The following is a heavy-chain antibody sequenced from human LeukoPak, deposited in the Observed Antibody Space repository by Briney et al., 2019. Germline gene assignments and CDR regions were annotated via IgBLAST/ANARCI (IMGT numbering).Heavy chain of an antibody. D-gene: IGHD3-3*01. J-gene: IGHJ6*02. Sequence: ASVKVSCKASGHTFTGYYMHWVRQAPGQGLEWMGWINPNSGGTNYAQKLQGRVTMTRDTSISTAYMELSRLRSDDTAVYYCARDITPVYYDFWSGYSDYYYGMDVWGQGTTVTVSS. CDR1: GHTFTGYY. CDR3: ARDITPVYYDFWSGYSDYYYGMDV. V-gene: IGHV1-2*02. CDR2: INPNSGGT.